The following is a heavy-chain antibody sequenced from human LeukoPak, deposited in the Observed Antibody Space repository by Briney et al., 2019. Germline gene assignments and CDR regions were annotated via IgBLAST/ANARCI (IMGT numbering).Heavy chain of an antibody. V-gene: IGHV1-18*01. CDR3: ARARPYDFWSGYPY. J-gene: IGHJ4*02. CDR2: ITAYNGST. CDR1: GYTFTNYG. D-gene: IGHD3-3*01. Sequence: GASVKVSCKASGYTFTNYGISWVRQAPGQGLEWMGWITAYNGSTKYAQKLQGRVTMTTDASTSTAYMELRTLRSDDTAVYYCARARPYDFWSGYPYWGQGTLVTVSS.